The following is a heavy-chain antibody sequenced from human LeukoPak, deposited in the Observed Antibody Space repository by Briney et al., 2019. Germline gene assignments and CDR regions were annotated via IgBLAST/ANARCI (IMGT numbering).Heavy chain of an antibody. Sequence: GGSLRLSCAASRFVFTSYGMHSVPQAPGKRLEWVVYIPYVGNTANYADSVKGRFTISKDSSKTRLYLQLNSLPPDDTPAYYCAKDRDLKKWRIGGAEDSWGQGALVTVSS. CDR3: AKDRDLKKWRIGGAEDS. J-gene: IGHJ4*02. D-gene: IGHD5-12*01. CDR1: RFVFTSYG. V-gene: IGHV3-30*02. CDR2: IPYVGNTA.